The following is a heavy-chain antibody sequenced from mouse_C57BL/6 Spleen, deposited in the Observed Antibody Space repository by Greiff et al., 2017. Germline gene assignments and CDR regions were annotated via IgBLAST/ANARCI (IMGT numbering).Heavy chain of an antibody. CDR1: GYTFTSYW. D-gene: IGHD2-1*01. CDR2: IHPNSGST. J-gene: IGHJ2*01. Sequence: VKLQQPGAELVKPGASVKLSCKASGYTFTSYWMHWVKQRPGQGLEWIGMIHPNSGSTNYNEKFKSKATLTVDKSSSTAYMQLSSLTSEDSAVYYCAISGYGNDYFDYWGQGTTLTVSS. CDR3: AISGYGNDYFDY. V-gene: IGHV1-64*01.